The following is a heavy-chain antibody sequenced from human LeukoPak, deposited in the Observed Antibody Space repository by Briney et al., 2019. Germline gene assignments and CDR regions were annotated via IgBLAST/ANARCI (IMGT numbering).Heavy chain of an antibody. CDR1: GFTFSCYT. Sequence: PGGSLRLSCAASGFTFSCYTMNWVRQAPGKGLEWVSSISSSTSYIYYADSVKGRLTISRDNAKNSLYLQMNSLRAEDTAIYYCARDPTPRYCSGGSCYTHYGMDVWGQGTTVSVSS. CDR3: ARDPTPRYCSGGSCYTHYGMDV. V-gene: IGHV3-21*01. D-gene: IGHD2-15*01. J-gene: IGHJ6*02. CDR2: ISSSTSYI.